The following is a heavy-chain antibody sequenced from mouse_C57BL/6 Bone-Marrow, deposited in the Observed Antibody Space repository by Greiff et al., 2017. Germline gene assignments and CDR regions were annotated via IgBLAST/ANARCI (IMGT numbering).Heavy chain of an antibody. V-gene: IGHV5-6*01. D-gene: IGHD1-1*01. CDR2: ISSGGSYT. J-gene: IGHJ2*01. CDR3: ARQRGSNYFDY. Sequence: EVNVVESGGDLVKPGGSLKLSCAASGFTFSSYGMSWVRQTPDKRLEWVATISSGGSYTYYPDSVKGRFTISRDNAKNTLYLQMSSLKSEDTAMYYCARQRGSNYFDYWGQGTTLTVSS. CDR1: GFTFSSYG.